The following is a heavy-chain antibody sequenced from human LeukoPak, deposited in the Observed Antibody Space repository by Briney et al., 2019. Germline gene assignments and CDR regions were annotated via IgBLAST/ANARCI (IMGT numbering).Heavy chain of an antibody. V-gene: IGHV4-4*07. CDR1: GGSITTYY. CDR2: IYTSGST. Sequence: NTSETLSLTCTVSGGSITTYYWSWIRQPAGKGLEWIGRIYTSGSTSYNPSLRSRITMSVDTSKNQFSLKLSSVTAADTAVYYCARALDYSNYYYYYMDVWGKGTTVTVSS. D-gene: IGHD4-11*01. CDR3: ARALDYSNYYYYYMDV. J-gene: IGHJ6*03.